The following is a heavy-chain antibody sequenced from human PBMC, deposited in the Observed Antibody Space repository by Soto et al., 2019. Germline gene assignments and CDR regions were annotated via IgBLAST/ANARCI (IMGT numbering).Heavy chain of an antibody. CDR1: GYTFTSYG. D-gene: IGHD2-21*02. V-gene: IGHV1-18*01. J-gene: IGHJ6*03. CDR3: AREKASVRDQVNYYYYYMDV. CDR2: ISAYNGNT. Sequence: QVQLVQSGAEVKKPGASVKVSCKASGYTFTSYGISWVRQAPGQGLEWMGWISAYNGNTNYAQKLQGRVTMTTDTSTSTAYMELRSLRSYDTAVYYCAREKASVRDQVNYYYYYMDVWGKGTTVTVSS.